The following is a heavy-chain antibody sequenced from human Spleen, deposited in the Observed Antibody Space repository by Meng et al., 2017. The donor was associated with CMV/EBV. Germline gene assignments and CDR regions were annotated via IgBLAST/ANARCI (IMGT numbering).Heavy chain of an antibody. J-gene: IGHJ5*02. V-gene: IGHV1-2*02. CDR2: NNHQSGGT. CDR3: AKGTIIHTPADPGRHWFDA. Sequence: GYYAHWVRQAPGQGRKWMGWNNHQSGGTRDAQKFEGRVTMTRDTSINTAYLDLSRLKAADTAVYFCAKGTIIHTPADPGRHWFDAWGQGTLVTVSS. D-gene: IGHD1-7*01. CDR1: GYY.